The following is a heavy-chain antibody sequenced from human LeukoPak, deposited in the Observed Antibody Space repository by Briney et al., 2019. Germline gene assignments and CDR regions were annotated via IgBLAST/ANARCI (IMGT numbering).Heavy chain of an antibody. CDR2: IYPGDSDT. CDR3: ARVQAEGVRGIITISSSYYYYGMDV. J-gene: IGHJ6*02. Sequence: GESLKISCKGSGYSFTNYWIGWVRQMPGKGLEWMGIIYPGDSDTRYSPSFQGQVTISADKSISTAYLQWSSLKASDTAMYYCARVQAEGVRGIITISSSYYYYGMDVWGQGTTVTVSS. CDR1: GYSFTNYW. V-gene: IGHV5-51*01. D-gene: IGHD3-10*01.